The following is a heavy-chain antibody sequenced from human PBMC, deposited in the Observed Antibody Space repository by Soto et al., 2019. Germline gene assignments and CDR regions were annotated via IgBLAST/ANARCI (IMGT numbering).Heavy chain of an antibody. Sequence: GGSLRLSCAASGFTFSNAWMSWVRQAPGKGLEWVGRIKSKTDGGTTDYAAPVKGRFTISRDDSKNKLYLQMNSLKTEDTAVYYCTYLKGVVVAATGLYYYYMDVWGKGTTVTVSS. CDR1: GFTFSNAW. V-gene: IGHV3-15*01. CDR2: IKSKTDGGTT. CDR3: TYLKGVVVAATGLYYYYMDV. D-gene: IGHD2-15*01. J-gene: IGHJ6*03.